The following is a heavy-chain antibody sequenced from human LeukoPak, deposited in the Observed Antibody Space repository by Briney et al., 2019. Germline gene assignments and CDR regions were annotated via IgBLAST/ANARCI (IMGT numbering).Heavy chain of an antibody. Sequence: GGSLRLSCIASGFTFSSYGMHCVRQAPGQGLERVAFISYNGDNANYTDSVKGRFTVSRDNSKNTLYLQMNSLRAEDTAVYYCARGSFGVVIIWARSWGQGTLVTVSS. V-gene: IGHV3-30*03. J-gene: IGHJ5*02. CDR1: GFTFSSYG. CDR3: ARGSFGVVIIWARS. D-gene: IGHD3-3*01. CDR2: ISYNGDNA.